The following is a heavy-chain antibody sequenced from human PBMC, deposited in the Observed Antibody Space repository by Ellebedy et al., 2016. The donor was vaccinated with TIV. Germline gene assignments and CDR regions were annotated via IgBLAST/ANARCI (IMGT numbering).Heavy chain of an antibody. Sequence: GGSLRLSXAPSGYNFPLYWITWVRQMPGKGLEWMWGIDAGDSRAYYSPSFQGHVTISTDKSTSIAYLQWNSLRASDTAMYYCARHELGENTAFEYWGQGTQVTVSS. CDR2: IDAGDSRA. CDR3: ARHELGENTAFEY. CDR1: GYNFPLYW. D-gene: IGHD7-27*01. J-gene: IGHJ4*02. V-gene: IGHV5-10-1*01.